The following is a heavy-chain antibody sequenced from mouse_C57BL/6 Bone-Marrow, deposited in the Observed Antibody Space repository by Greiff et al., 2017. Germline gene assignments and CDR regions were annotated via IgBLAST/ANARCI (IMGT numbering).Heavy chain of an antibody. V-gene: IGHV1-52*01. D-gene: IGHD1-1*01. CDR1: GYTFTSYW. CDR2: IDPSDSET. J-gene: IGHJ1*03. CDR3: ARSHYGSSYAWYFEV. Sequence: QVQLQQPGAELVRPGSSVKLSCKASGYTFTSYWMHWVKQRPIQGLEWIGNIDPSDSETPYNQKFKDKATLTVHKSSSTAYMQLSSLTSEDSAVYYSARSHYGSSYAWYFEVWGTGTTVTVSS.